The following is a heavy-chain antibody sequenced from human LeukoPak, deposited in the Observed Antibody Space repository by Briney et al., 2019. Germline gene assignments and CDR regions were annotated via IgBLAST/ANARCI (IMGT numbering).Heavy chain of an antibody. CDR3: AREPRSGYCSSTSCPTTFDP. D-gene: IGHD2-2*01. CDR2: IYYSGST. Sequence: SETLSLTCTVSGGSISSYYWSWIRQPPGKGLEWIGYIYYSGSTNYNPSLKSRVTISVDTSKNQFSLKLSSVTAADTAVYYCAREPRSGYCSSTSCPTTFDPWGQGTLVTVSS. J-gene: IGHJ5*02. V-gene: IGHV4-59*12. CDR1: GGSISSYY.